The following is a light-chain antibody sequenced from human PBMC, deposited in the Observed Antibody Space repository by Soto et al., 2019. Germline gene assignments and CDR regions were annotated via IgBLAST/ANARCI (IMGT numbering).Light chain of an antibody. CDR1: HSVTNNF. CDR3: QQYITLPHT. J-gene: IGKJ2*01. CDR2: GIS. V-gene: IGKV3-20*01. Sequence: ENVLTPSPGTLSLSPGERATLSCRASHSVTNNFFDWYRQRPGQAPRLLIYGISNRATGIPDRFSGSGSGTDFTLTISRLEPEDFVVYYCQQYITLPHTFGQGTKLEVK.